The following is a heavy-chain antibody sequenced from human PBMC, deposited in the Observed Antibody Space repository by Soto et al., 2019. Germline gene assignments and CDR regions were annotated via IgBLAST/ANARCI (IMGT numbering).Heavy chain of an antibody. D-gene: IGHD3-3*01. CDR1: GGSISSYY. J-gene: IGHJ4*02. CDR3: ARVDWYGYDFWRGYSSVFGY. CDR2: IYYSGST. Sequence: SETLSLTCTVSGGSISSYYWSWIRQRPRKGLEWIGYIYYSGSTNYNPSLKSRVTISVSTSKNQFSLKLSSVTAADTAVYYCARVDWYGYDFWRGYSSVFGYWGQGTLVTVSS. V-gene: IGHV4-59*01.